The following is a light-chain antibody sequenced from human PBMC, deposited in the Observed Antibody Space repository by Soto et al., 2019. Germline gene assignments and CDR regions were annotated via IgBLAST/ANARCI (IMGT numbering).Light chain of an antibody. V-gene: IGKV3-11*01. CDR3: QQYGSSPIT. J-gene: IGKJ5*01. CDR2: DAS. Sequence: EIVLTQSPATLSLSPGEGASLSCRASQSVSSQLAWYQQRPGQAPRLLIYDASTRATGIPARFSGSGSGTDFTLTISSLEPEDFAVYYCQQYGSSPITFGQGTRLEIK. CDR1: QSVSSQ.